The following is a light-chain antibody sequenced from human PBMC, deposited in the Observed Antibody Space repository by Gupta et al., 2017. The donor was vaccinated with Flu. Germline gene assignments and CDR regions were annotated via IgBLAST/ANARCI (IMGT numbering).Light chain of an antibody. J-gene: IGLJ3*02. CDR3: QVWHSTQVV. Sequence: YVLTQPPSLSVAPGQPASLACGGDDIRRKTVHWYQQRPGQAPVLVLFNDDVRPSGIPERFSGSNSGNTATLTINRVEAGDEADYYCQVWHSTQVVFGGGTKLTVL. CDR2: NDD. CDR1: DIRRKT. V-gene: IGLV3-21*02.